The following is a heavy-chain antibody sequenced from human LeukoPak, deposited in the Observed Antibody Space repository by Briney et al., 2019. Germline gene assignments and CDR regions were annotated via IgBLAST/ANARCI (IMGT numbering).Heavy chain of an antibody. CDR1: GYTFTGHY. V-gene: IGHV1-2*02. D-gene: IGHD4/OR15-4a*01. CDR2: INPNSGGT. CDR3: ARDMGDPTDYTGGMDV. J-gene: IGHJ6*02. Sequence: ASVKVSCKASGYTFTGHYMHWVRQAPGQGLEWMGWINPNSGGTNYAQKFQGRVTMTRDTSISTAYMELSRLRSDDTAVYYCARDMGDPTDYTGGMDVWGQGTTVTVSS.